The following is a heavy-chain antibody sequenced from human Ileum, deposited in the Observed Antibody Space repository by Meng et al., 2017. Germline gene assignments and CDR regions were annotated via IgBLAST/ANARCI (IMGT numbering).Heavy chain of an antibody. CDR2: ISQTGHI. D-gene: IGHD2-15*01. CDR3: VASKWSSNF. Sequence: VQLPHWGAGLLRPSGPLAPTSAVVGGSFSDFYWTWVRQPPGKGLEWIGEISQTGHIHYNPSLGGRVTMSVDTSKSQFSLKLISVTAADAGVYFCVASKWSSNFWGQGSLVTVSS. J-gene: IGHJ4*02. V-gene: IGHV4-34*01. CDR1: GGSFSDFY.